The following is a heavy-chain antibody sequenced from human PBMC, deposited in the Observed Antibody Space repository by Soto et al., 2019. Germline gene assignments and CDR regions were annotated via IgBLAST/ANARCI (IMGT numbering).Heavy chain of an antibody. CDR1: GFTFDDYA. J-gene: IGHJ4*02. CDR3: AKGTGIAAADSALDY. CDR2: ISWNSGSI. Sequence: GGSLRLSCAASGFTFDDYAMHWVRQAPGKGLEWVSGISWNSGSIGYADSVKGRFTISRDNAKNSLYLQMNSLRAEDTALYYCAKGTGIAAADSALDYWGQGTLVTVSS. V-gene: IGHV3-9*01. D-gene: IGHD6-13*01.